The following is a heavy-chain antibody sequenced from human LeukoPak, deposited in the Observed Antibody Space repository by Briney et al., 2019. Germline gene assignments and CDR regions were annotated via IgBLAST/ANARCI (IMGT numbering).Heavy chain of an antibody. D-gene: IGHD6-25*01. Sequence: PGGSLRLSCAASGFTVSSNYMSWVRQAPGKGLEWVSVIYSGGSTYYADSVKGRFTISRDNSKNTLYLQMNSLRAEDTAVYYCARSRGAAHWYFDLWGRGTLVTVSS. CDR1: GFTVSSNY. CDR2: IYSGGST. CDR3: ARSRGAAHWYFDL. J-gene: IGHJ2*01. V-gene: IGHV3-66*02.